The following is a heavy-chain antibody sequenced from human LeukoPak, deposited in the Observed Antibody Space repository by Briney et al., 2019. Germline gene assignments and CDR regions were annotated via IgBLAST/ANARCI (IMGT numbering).Heavy chain of an antibody. J-gene: IGHJ6*02. CDR2: IRYDGSNK. Sequence: GGSLRLPCAASGFTFSSYGMHWVRQAPGKGLEWVAFIRYDGSNKYYADSVKGRFTISRDNSKNTLYLQMNSLRAEDTAVYYCAKEARNYYYGMDVWGPGTTVTVSS. V-gene: IGHV3-30*02. CDR1: GFTFSSYG. CDR3: AKEARNYYYGMDV.